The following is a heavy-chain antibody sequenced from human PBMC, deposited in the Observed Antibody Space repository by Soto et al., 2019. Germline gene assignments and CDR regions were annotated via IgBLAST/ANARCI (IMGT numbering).Heavy chain of an antibody. CDR1: GFTFSSYA. D-gene: IGHD3-3*01. CDR3: AKDLANYDFWSGYAYWDSYYGMDV. V-gene: IGHV3-23*01. J-gene: IGHJ6*02. CDR2: ISGSGGST. Sequence: GGSLRLSCAASGFTFSSYAMSWVRQAPGKGLEWVSAISGSGGSTYYADSVKGRFTISRDNSKNTLYLQMNSLRAEDTAVYYCAKDLANYDFWSGYAYWDSYYGMDVWGQGTTVTVSS.